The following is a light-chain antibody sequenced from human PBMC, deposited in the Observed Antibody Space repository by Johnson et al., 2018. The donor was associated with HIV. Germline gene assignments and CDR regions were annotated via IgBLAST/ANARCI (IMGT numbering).Light chain of an antibody. V-gene: IGLV1-51*01. CDR3: GTCDRSLSARV. CDR1: SSNVGSSF. Sequence: QSVLTQPPSVSAAPGQTVTISCSGSSSNVGSSFVSWYRQVPGTAPKLLIYDNNKRPSGIPGRFSGSKSGTSATLGITGLQTGDEADYYCGTCDRSLSARVFETGPKVTVL. CDR2: DNN. J-gene: IGLJ1*01.